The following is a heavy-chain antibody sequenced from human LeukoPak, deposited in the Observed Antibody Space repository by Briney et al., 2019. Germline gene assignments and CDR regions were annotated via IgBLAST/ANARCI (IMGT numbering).Heavy chain of an antibody. J-gene: IGHJ3*02. D-gene: IGHD5-12*01. CDR3: ARHSRSAYSGSENAFDI. V-gene: IGHV4-34*01. Sequence: SETLSLTCAVYGGSFSGYYWSWIRQPPGKGLEWIGEINHSGSTNYNPYLKSRVTISVDTSKNQFSLKLSSVTAADTAIYYCARHSRSAYSGSENAFDIWGQGTVVTVSS. CDR2: INHSGST. CDR1: GGSFSGYY.